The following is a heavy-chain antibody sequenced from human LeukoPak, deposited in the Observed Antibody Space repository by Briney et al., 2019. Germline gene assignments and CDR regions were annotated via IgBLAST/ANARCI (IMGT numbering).Heavy chain of an antibody. CDR2: IYYSGIT. Sequence: PSETLSLTCTVSGASMTNYYWSWIRKPPRKGLEWIGYIYYSGITNYNPSLTSRVSISVDMSKNQFSLKLTSVTAADTAVYYCARGRGYFDPFDPWGQGTLVTVSS. CDR3: ARGRGYFDPFDP. J-gene: IGHJ5*02. V-gene: IGHV4-59*01. D-gene: IGHD3-9*01. CDR1: GASMTNYY.